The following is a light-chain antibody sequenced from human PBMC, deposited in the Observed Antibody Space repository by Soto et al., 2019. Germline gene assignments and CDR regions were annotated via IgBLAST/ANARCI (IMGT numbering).Light chain of an antibody. J-gene: IGLJ3*02. CDR3: SSYSSSSTPNWV. V-gene: IGLV2-14*01. CDR1: SSDVGGYNY. CDR2: EVS. Sequence: QSALTQPASVSGSPGQSITISCTGTSSDVGGYNYVSWYQQHPGKAPKLMIYEVSNRPSGVSNRFSGSKSGNTASLTISRLQAEDEADYYCSSYSSSSTPNWVFGGGTKLTVL.